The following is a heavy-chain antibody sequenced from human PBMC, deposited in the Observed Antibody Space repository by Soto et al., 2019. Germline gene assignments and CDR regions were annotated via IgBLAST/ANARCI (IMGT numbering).Heavy chain of an antibody. D-gene: IGHD5-18*01. Sequence: PSETLSLTCTVSGGSISSGGYYWSWIRQHPGKGLEWIGYIYYSGSTYYNPSLKSRVTISVDTSKNQFSLKLSSVTAADTAVYYCAREAYSFKNESYYYYGMDVRGQGTTVTVSS. CDR2: IYYSGST. CDR1: GGSISSGGYY. CDR3: AREAYSFKNESYYYYGMDV. V-gene: IGHV4-31*03. J-gene: IGHJ6*02.